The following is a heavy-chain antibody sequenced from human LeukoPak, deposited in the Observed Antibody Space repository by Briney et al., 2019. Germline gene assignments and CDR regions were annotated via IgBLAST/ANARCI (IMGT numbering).Heavy chain of an antibody. D-gene: IGHD3-16*01. Sequence: PSETLSLTCTVPGGSISSYYWSWIREPPGKGLEWIGYIYYSGSTNYNPSLKSRVTISVDTSKHQFSLKLSSVTAADTAVYYCASVDYVWGSFYWGQGTLVTVSS. CDR3: ASVDYVWGSFY. V-gene: IGHV4-59*01. J-gene: IGHJ4*02. CDR2: IYYSGST. CDR1: GGSISSYY.